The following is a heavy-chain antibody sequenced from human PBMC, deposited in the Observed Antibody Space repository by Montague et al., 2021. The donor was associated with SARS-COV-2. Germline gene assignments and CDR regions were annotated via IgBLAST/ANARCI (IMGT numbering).Heavy chain of an antibody. CDR2: INQSGST. CDR3: ARVAGGYYHDSSAYFDY. V-gene: IGHV4-34*01. J-gene: IGHJ4*02. Sequence: SETLSLTCAVDGGSFSGYYRSWIRQPPGEGLEWIAKINQSGSTXXXPSXXXRVTLSVDTSKKQFSLNLSSLTAADTAVYYCARVAGGYYHDSSAYFDYWGQGSLVTVSS. CDR1: GGSFSGYY. D-gene: IGHD3-22*01.